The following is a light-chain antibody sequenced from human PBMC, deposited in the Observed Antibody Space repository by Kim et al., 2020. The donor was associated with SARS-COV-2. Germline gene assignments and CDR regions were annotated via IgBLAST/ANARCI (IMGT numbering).Light chain of an antibody. CDR1: QSISSW. CDR2: KAS. CDR3: QKYNSYPYT. J-gene: IGKJ2*01. Sequence: DIQMTQSPSTLSASVRDRVTITCRASQSISSWLAWYQQKPGKAPKLLIYKASSLQSGVPSRFSGSGSGTEFTLTVSSLQPDDFATYYCQKYNSYPYTFGQGTKLEIK. V-gene: IGKV1-5*03.